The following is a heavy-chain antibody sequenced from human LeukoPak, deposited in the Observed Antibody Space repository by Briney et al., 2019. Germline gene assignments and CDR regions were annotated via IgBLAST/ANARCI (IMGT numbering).Heavy chain of an antibody. CDR2: SSDSGGTT. V-gene: IGHV3-23*01. J-gene: IGHJ4*02. CDR3: TNDFDN. CDR1: GFTVSSNY. Sequence: GGSLRLSCAASGFTVSSNYMSWVRQAPGKGLEWVSISSDSGGTTYYADSVKGRFTISRDNSKNTLYLQMNSLRVDDTAVYYCTNDFDNWGQGTLVTVSS.